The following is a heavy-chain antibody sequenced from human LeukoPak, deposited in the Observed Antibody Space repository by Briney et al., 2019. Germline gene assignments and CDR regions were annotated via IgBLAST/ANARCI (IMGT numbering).Heavy chain of an antibody. J-gene: IGHJ4*02. D-gene: IGHD6-19*01. V-gene: IGHV3-74*01. CDR3: VRDFGWLADY. CDR2: MNSDGSTT. Sequence: GGSLILSCAASGCTFSSYWMHWVRQAPGKGLVWVSRMNSDGSTTGYADSVKGRFTISRDNAKNTLYLQMNSLRAEDTAVYYCVRDFGWLADYWGQGTLVTVSS. CDR1: GCTFSSYW.